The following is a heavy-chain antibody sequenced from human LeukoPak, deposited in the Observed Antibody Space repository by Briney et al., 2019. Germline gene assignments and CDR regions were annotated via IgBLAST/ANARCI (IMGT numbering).Heavy chain of an antibody. Sequence: ASVKVSCKASGYTFTRYYMHWVRQAPGQRLEWMGWIDPNSGGTNYAQKFQCRVNMTWDTSISTAYMALSRLRSDDTAVYYCARGTNSISRNNWFDPWGQGTLVTVSS. CDR2: IDPNSGGT. D-gene: IGHD2/OR15-2a*01. V-gene: IGHV1-2*02. CDR3: ARGTNSISRNNWFDP. CDR1: GYTFTRYY. J-gene: IGHJ5*02.